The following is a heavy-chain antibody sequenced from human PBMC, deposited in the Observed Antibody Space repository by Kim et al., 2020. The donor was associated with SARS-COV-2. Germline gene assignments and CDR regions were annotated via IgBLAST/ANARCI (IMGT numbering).Heavy chain of an antibody. CDR3: AKSGAGGAYYFDY. D-gene: IGHD1-26*01. Sequence: YADSVKGRFTISRDNSKNTLYLQMNSLRAEDTAVYYCAKSGAGGAYYFDYWGQGTLVTVSS. J-gene: IGHJ4*02. V-gene: IGHV3-23*01.